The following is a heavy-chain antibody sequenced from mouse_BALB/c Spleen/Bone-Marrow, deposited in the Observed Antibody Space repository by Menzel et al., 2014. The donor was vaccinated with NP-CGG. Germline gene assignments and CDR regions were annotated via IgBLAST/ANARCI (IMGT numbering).Heavy chain of an antibody. CDR3: ARRYGSSFDY. D-gene: IGHD1-1*01. Sequence: EVKLEESGAELVRPGALVKLSCKASGFNIKDYYMHWVIQRPEQGLEWIGWIDPENGNTIYDPKFQGKASITADTSSNPAYLQLSSLTSEDTAVYYCARRYGSSFDYWGQGTTLTVSS. J-gene: IGHJ2*01. V-gene: IGHV14-1*02. CDR2: IDPENGNT. CDR1: GFNIKDYY.